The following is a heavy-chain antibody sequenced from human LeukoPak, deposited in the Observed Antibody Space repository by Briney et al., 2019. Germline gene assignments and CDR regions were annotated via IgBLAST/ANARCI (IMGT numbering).Heavy chain of an antibody. CDR1: GFIFSSYA. V-gene: IGHV3-23*01. D-gene: IGHD2-2*01. CDR2: ISASGDSA. Sequence: PGGSLRLSCATSGFIFSSYAMNWVRQAPGKGPEWVSHISASGDSAYYADSAKDRFTISRDNSKNTLYLQMNSLRVEDTAIYYCAKVHCSSTSCYFPEAFDIWGQGTMVTVSS. J-gene: IGHJ3*02. CDR3: AKVHCSSTSCYFPEAFDI.